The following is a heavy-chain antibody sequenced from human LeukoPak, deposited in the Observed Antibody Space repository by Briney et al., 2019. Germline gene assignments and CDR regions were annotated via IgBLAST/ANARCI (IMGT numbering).Heavy chain of an antibody. D-gene: IGHD3-10*01. V-gene: IGHV3-48*03. CDR1: GFTFSSYE. CDR3: ARSYGSGSAGFDY. J-gene: IGHJ4*02. Sequence: PGGSLRLSCAASGFTFSSYEMSRVRQAPGKGLEWVLYIYSSGSTIDYADSVRGRFTISRDNARNSLYLQLNSLRTEDTAVYYCARSYGSGSAGFDYWGQGTLVTVSS. CDR2: IYSSGSTI.